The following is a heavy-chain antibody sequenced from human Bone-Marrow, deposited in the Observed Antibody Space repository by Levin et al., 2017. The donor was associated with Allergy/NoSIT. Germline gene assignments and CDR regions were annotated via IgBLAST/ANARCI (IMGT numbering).Heavy chain of an antibody. Sequence: GESLKISFKVSGYIFTNYWIDWVRQMPGKGLEWMGIINPGDSDTRYSPSFEGQITISVDKSITTAYLQWGSLKASDSAMYYCARSMFYYDSGSSDYWGQGTLVTVSS. J-gene: IGHJ4*02. CDR1: GYIFTNYW. CDR3: ARSMFYYDSGSSDY. CDR2: INPGDSDT. D-gene: IGHD3-10*01. V-gene: IGHV5-51*01.